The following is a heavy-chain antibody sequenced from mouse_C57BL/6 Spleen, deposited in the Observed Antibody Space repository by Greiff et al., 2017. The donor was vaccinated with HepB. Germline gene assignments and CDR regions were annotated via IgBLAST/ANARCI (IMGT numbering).Heavy chain of an antibody. CDR2: IDPSDSYT. D-gene: IGHD2-2*01. CDR1: GYTFTSYW. CDR3: ARSGGVTGSYFDY. V-gene: IGHV1-69*01. Sequence: QVQLQQPGAELVMPGASVKLSCKASGYTFTSYWMHWVKQRPGQGLEWIGEIDPSDSYTNYNQKFKGKSTLTVDKSSSTAYMQLSSLTSEDSAVYYCARSGGVTGSYFDYWGQGTTLTVSS. J-gene: IGHJ2*01.